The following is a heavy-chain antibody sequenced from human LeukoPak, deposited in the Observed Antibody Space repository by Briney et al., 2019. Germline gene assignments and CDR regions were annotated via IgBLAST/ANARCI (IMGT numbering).Heavy chain of an antibody. CDR3: ARDYYDTSGYYYGCGY. D-gene: IGHD3-22*01. CDR1: GYTFINYA. V-gene: IGHV1-18*01. CDR2: ISVYSGQT. J-gene: IGHJ4*02. Sequence: ASVKVSCKASGYTFINYAITWVRQAPGQGLEWMGWISVYSGQTYYEQNLQGRVTITTDTSTSTAYMELRSLRSDDTAVYNCARDYYDTSGYYYGCGYWGQGTLVTVSS.